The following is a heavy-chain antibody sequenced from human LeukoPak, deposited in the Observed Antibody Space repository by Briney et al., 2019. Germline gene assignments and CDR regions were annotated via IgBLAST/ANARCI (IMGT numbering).Heavy chain of an antibody. V-gene: IGHV3-48*03. CDR3: ARDGGDSSGWTQGWFDP. CDR2: ISSSGSTI. CDR1: GFTFSSYE. Sequence: GGSLRLSCAASGFTFSSYEMNWVRQAPGEGLEWVSYISSSGSTIYYADSVKGRFTISRDNAKNSLYLQMNSLRAEDTAVYYCARDGGDSSGWTQGWFDPWGQGTLVTVSS. J-gene: IGHJ5*02. D-gene: IGHD6-19*01.